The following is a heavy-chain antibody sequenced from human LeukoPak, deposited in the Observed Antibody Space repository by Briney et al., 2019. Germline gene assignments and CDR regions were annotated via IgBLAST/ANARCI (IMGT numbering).Heavy chain of an antibody. Sequence: ASVKVSCKASGYTFTSYGIGWVRQAPGQGLEWMGWISGYNGNTNYAQKLQGRVTMTTDTSTSTAYMELRSLRSDDTAVYYCARGCSCTSCYLLDYWGQGTLVTVSS. V-gene: IGHV1-18*01. CDR2: ISGYNGNT. CDR3: ARGCSCTSCYLLDY. CDR1: GYTFTSYG. J-gene: IGHJ4*02. D-gene: IGHD2-2*01.